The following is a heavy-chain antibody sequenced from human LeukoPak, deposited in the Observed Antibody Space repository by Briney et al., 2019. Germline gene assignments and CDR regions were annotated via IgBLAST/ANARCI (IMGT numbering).Heavy chain of an antibody. V-gene: IGHV3-15*01. Sequence: PGGSLRLSCAASGFTFSNAWMSWVRQAPGKGLEWVGRIKSKTDGGTTDYAAPVKGRFTISRDDSKNTLYLQMNSLKTEDTAVYYCTTPHPTDLRYFDWFGFDYWGQGTLVTVSS. CDR3: TTPHPTDLRYFDWFGFDY. J-gene: IGHJ4*02. CDR2: IKSKTDGGTT. CDR1: GFTFSNAW. D-gene: IGHD3-9*01.